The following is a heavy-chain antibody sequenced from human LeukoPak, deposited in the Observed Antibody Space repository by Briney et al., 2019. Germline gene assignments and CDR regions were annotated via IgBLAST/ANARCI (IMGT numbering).Heavy chain of an antibody. CDR2: INTNTGNP. J-gene: IGHJ6*02. CDR1: GYTFTNYA. D-gene: IGHD4-11*01. V-gene: IGHV7-4-1*02. Sequence: ASVKVSCKASGYTFTNYAMNWVRQAPGQGLEWMGWINTNTGNPTYAQGFTGRFVLSLDTSVSTAYLQISSLKAEDTAVYYCARVPPLSTVGYGMDVWGQGTTVTVSS. CDR3: ARVPPLSTVGYGMDV.